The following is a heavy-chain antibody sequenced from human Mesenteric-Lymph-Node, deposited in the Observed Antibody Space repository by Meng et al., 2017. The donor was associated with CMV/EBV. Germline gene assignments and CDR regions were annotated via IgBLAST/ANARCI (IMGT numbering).Heavy chain of an antibody. CDR3: AKSQRSGYSPLYYFDY. J-gene: IGHJ4*02. CDR2: ISSSGGST. Sequence: GESLKISCATSGFSFSMYAMNWVCQAPGKGLEWVSGISSSGGSTSYADSVRGRFTISRDNSKNTLSLQIDSLRAEDTAVYYCAKSQRSGYSPLYYFDYWGQGTLVTVSS. V-gene: IGHV3-23*01. D-gene: IGHD3-22*01. CDR1: GFSFSMYA.